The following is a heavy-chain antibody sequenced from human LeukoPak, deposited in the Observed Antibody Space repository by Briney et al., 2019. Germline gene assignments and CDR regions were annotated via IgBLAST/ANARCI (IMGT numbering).Heavy chain of an antibody. CDR2: IRYDGSNK. CDR1: GFTFRSYG. J-gene: IGHJ4*02. V-gene: IGHV3-30*02. CDR3: AKDGVPSRYFGRNYFDY. D-gene: IGHD2-8*01. Sequence: GGSLRLSCAASGFTFRSYGMHWVRQAPGKGLEWVAFIRYDGSNKYYADSVKGRFTISRDNSKNTLYLQMNSLRAEDTAVYYCAKDGVPSRYFGRNYFDYWGQGTLVTVSS.